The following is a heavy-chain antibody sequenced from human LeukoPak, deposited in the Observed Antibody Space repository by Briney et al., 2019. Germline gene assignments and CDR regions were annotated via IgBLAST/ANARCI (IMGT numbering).Heavy chain of an antibody. J-gene: IGHJ3*02. D-gene: IGHD3-22*01. CDR1: GFTFSSFA. CDR2: ISASGGST. CDR3: AKGFYDNSASGVFDI. Sequence: GGSLRLSCAASGFTFSSFATSWVRQAPGKGLEWVSGISASGGSTYYADSVKGRFTISRDNSKNTLYLQVNSLRAEDTAVYYCAKGFYDNSASGVFDIWGQGTMVTVSS. V-gene: IGHV3-23*01.